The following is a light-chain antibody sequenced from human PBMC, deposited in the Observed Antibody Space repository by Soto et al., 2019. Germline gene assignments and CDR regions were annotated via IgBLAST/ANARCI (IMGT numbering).Light chain of an antibody. CDR2: GAS. V-gene: IGKV3-15*01. CDR1: QSVSSN. CDR3: QQYSNWPPGT. Sequence: EILMTQSPATLSVSPGERATLSCRASQSVSSNLAWYQQKPGQAPRLLIYGASTRATGIPARFSGSGSGTEFTLTISSLQSEDFAVYYCQQYSNWPPGTFGQGTKLEIK. J-gene: IGKJ2*02.